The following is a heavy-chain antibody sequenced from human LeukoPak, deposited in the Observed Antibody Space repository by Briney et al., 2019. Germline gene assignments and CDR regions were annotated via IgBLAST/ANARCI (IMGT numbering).Heavy chain of an antibody. D-gene: IGHD2-2*02. CDR1: GYTFTSYD. Sequence: ASVKVSCKASGYTFTSYDINWVRQATGQGLEWMGWMNPNSGNTGYAQKLQGRVTMTTDTSTSTAYMELRSLRSDDTAVYYCARPLGYCSSTSRYTPWDYYYGMDVWGQGTTVTVSS. CDR2: MNPNSGNT. CDR3: ARPLGYCSSTSRYTPWDYYYGMDV. V-gene: IGHV1-8*01. J-gene: IGHJ6*02.